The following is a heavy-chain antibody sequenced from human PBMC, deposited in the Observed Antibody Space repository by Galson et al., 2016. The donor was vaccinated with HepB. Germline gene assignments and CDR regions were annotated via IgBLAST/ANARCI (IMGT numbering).Heavy chain of an antibody. CDR2: IITMFGTS. CDR1: GGSFSSYA. Sequence: SVKVSCKASGGSFSSYAISWVRQAPRQGLEWMGGIITMFGTSNYAQKFQGRVTITADESTSTAYMELSSPRSEDTALYYCATFQWDGELLFYFDSWGQGTLVTVSS. V-gene: IGHV1-69*13. CDR3: ATFQWDGELLFYFDS. D-gene: IGHD1-7*01. J-gene: IGHJ4*02.